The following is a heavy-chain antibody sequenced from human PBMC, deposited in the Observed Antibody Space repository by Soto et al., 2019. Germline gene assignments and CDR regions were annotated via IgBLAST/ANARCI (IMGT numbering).Heavy chain of an antibody. CDR2: IIPIFGTA. V-gene: IGHV1-69*13. CDR3: ATTYDSSGYERGVALVWGMDV. Sequence: ASVKVSCKASGGTFSSYAISWVRQAPGQGLEWMGGIIPIFGTANYAQKFQGRVTITADESTSTAYMELSSLRSEDTAVYYCATTYDSSGYERGVALVWGMDVWGQGTTVTVSS. CDR1: GGTFSSYA. J-gene: IGHJ6*02. D-gene: IGHD3-22*01.